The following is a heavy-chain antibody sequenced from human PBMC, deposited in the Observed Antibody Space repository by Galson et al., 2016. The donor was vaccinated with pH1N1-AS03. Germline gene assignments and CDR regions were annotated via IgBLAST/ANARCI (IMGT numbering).Heavy chain of an antibody. D-gene: IGHD3-10*01. CDR1: GYTFNNYA. Sequence: SVKVSCKASGYTFNNYAITWLRQAPGQGLEWMGWISGYNGKTNYAQKLQGRITITTDTSTTTAYMELTSLGSDDTAVFYCARDLGGGIIKEAYWGQGTLVTVSS. V-gene: IGHV1-18*01. CDR2: ISGYNGKT. J-gene: IGHJ4*02. CDR3: ARDLGGGIIKEAY.